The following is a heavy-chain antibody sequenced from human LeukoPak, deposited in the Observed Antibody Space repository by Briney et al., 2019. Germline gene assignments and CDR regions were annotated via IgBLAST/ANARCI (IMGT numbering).Heavy chain of an antibody. Sequence: PSEALSLTCTVSGGSISSYCWSWIRQPPGKGLEWIGYIYYSGSTNYNPSLKSRVTISVDTSKNQFSLKLSSVTAADTAVYYCARAPGNYYYYYGMDVWGQGTTVTVSS. CDR2: IYYSGST. V-gene: IGHV4-59*01. CDR3: ARAPGNYYYYYGMDV. CDR1: GGSISSYC. J-gene: IGHJ6*02.